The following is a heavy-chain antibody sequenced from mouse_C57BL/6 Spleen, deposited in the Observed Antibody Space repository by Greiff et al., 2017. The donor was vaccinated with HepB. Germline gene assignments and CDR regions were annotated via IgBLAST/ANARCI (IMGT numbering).Heavy chain of an antibody. CDR1: GFTFSDYG. J-gene: IGHJ4*01. D-gene: IGHD2-4*01. CDR2: ISSGSSTI. V-gene: IGHV5-17*01. Sequence: DVHLVESGGGLVKPGGSLKLSCAASGFTFSDYGMHWVRQAPEKGLEWVAYISSGSSTIYYADTVKGRFTISRDNAKNTLFLQMTSLRSEDTAMYYCARSDYDVYYAMDYWGQGTSVTVSS. CDR3: ARSDYDVYYAMDY.